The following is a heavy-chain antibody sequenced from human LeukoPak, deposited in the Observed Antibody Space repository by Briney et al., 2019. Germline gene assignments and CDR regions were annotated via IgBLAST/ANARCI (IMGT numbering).Heavy chain of an antibody. D-gene: IGHD1-26*01. CDR3: ARVCIVGATNY. CDR2: IKQDGSEK. Sequence: GGSLRLSCAASGFTFSSYWMSWVRQAPGKGLEWVAQIKQDGSEKNYVDSVKGRFTVSRDNAENSLFMQMNSLRAEDTAVYYCARVCIVGATNYWGQGTLVTVSS. J-gene: IGHJ4*02. CDR1: GFTFSSYW. V-gene: IGHV3-7*03.